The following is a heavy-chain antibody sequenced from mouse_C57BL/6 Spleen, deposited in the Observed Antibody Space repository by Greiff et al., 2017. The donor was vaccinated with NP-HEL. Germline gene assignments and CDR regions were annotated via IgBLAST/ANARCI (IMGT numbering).Heavy chain of an antibody. CDR1: GYTFTSYW. J-gene: IGHJ2*01. CDR2: IYTSDSET. Sequence: QVKLQQPGAELVRPGSSVKLSCKASGYTFTSYWMDWVQQRPGQGLEWIGNIYTSDSETHYNHKFKDKATLTVDKSSSTAYMQLISLTSEDSAVYYGARGGVLDYWGQGTTLTVSS. CDR3: ARGGVLDY. V-gene: IGHV1-61*01.